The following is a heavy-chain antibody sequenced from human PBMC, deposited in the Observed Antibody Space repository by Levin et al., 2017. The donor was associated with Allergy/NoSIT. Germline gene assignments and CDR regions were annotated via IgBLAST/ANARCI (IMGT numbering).Heavy chain of an antibody. CDR2: IYSSGST. CDR3: ARSVAEAARVDY. D-gene: IGHD2-21*01. V-gene: IGHV4-4*07. Sequence: SETLSLTCSVSGGSIRNYYWSWIRQSAGKGLEVIGRIYSSGSTNYNPSLKSRVTMSVDTSKNQVSLKLTSVTAADTATYYCARSVAEAARVDYWGQGTLVTVSS. CDR1: GGSIRNYY. J-gene: IGHJ4*02.